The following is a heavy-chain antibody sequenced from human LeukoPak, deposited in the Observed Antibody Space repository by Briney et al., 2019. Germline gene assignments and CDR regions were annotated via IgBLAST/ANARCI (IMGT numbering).Heavy chain of an antibody. Sequence: SETLSLTCTVSGGSISSGDYYWTWIRQPPGKGLEWIGDIYYSGSTNYNPSLKSRVTISVDTSKNQFSLKLSSVTAADTAVYYCARGRFLLAYWGRGTLVTVSS. CDR1: GGSISSGDYY. CDR3: ARGRFLLAY. D-gene: IGHD3-3*02. J-gene: IGHJ4*02. V-gene: IGHV4-61*08. CDR2: IYYSGST.